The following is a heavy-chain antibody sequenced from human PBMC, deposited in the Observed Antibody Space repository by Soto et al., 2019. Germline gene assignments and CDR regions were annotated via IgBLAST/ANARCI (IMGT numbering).Heavy chain of an antibody. V-gene: IGHV3-53*01. CDR3: ARDLGAFNYGSAYFDY. CDR1: VFTVSSNY. Sequence: GGSLRLSCAASVFTVSSNYMSWVRHAPGKGLEWVSVIYSGGSTYYADSVKGRFTISRDNSKNMLYLQMSSLRAEDTAVYYCARDLGAFNYGSAYFDYWGQATPVTVSS. CDR2: IYSGGST. D-gene: IGHD3-10*01. J-gene: IGHJ4*02.